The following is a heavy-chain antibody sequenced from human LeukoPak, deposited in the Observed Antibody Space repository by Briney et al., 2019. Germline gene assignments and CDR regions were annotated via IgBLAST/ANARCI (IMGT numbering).Heavy chain of an antibody. CDR1: GFTFSSYS. D-gene: IGHD3-3*02. Sequence: PGGSLRLSCAASGFTFSSYSMTWVRQAPGKGLEWVSSISSSSSYIYYADSVKGRFTISRDNAKNSLYLQMNSLRAEDTAVYYCARDPISSWGPFDYWGQGTLVTVSS. CDR2: ISSSSSYI. V-gene: IGHV3-21*01. CDR3: ARDPISSWGPFDY. J-gene: IGHJ4*02.